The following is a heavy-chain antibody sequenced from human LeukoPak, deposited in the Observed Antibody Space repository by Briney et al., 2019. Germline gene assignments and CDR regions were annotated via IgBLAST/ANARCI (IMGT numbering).Heavy chain of an antibody. J-gene: IGHJ2*01. CDR1: GFTFSTYW. CDR2: IKQAGSEK. V-gene: IGHV3-7*03. D-gene: IGHD3-3*01. CDR3: ARAEWSNWYFDL. Sequence: GGSLRLSCAASGFTFSTYWMNWVRQAPGKGLEWVANIKQAGSEKYYVDSVKGRFTLSRDSAKNSLYLQMNSLRAEDTAVYYCARAEWSNWYFDLWGRGTLVTVSS.